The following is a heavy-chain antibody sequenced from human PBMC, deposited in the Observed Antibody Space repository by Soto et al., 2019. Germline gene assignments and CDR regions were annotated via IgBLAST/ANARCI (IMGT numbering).Heavy chain of an antibody. D-gene: IGHD4-17*01. Sequence: SETLSLTCSVSGGSISGGGYYWSWIRQHPGKGLEWIGYIYYSGSTYYNPSLKSRVTISVDTSKNQFSLKLRSVTAADTAVYYCAREDSTEGGMDVWGQGTTVTVSS. CDR3: AREDSTEGGMDV. J-gene: IGHJ6*02. CDR1: GGSISGGGYY. V-gene: IGHV4-31*03. CDR2: IYYSGST.